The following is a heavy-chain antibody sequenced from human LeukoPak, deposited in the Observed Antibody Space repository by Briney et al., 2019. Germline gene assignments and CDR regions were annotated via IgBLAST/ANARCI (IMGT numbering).Heavy chain of an antibody. Sequence: GGSLRLSCAASGFTFSTYVMNWVRQAPGRGLEWVSAISGSGASTYYADSVKGRFTISRDNSKNTLYLQMNSLRAEDTAVYYCAKDLSGTLTYWGQGTLVTVSS. CDR1: GFTFSTYV. D-gene: IGHD1-26*01. V-gene: IGHV3-23*01. J-gene: IGHJ4*02. CDR2: ISGSGAST. CDR3: AKDLSGTLTY.